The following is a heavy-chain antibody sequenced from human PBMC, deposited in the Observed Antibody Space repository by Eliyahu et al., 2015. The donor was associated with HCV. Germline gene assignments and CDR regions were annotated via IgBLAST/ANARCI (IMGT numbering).Heavy chain of an antibody. CDR1: GGSFSGYY. CDR2: INHSGST. D-gene: IGHD3-22*01. CDR3: ARGGGSSGYYLDN. J-gene: IGHJ4*02. V-gene: IGHV4-34*01. Sequence: QVQLQQWGAGLLKPSETLSLTCAVYGGSFSGYYWSWIRQPPGKGLEWIGEINHSGSTNYNPSLKSRVTISVDTSKNQFSLKLSSVTAADTAVYYCARGGGSSGYYLDNWGQGTLVTVSS.